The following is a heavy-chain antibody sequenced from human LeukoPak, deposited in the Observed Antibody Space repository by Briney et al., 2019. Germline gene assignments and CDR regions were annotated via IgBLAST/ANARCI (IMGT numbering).Heavy chain of an antibody. CDR3: AKWGDYDVLTGFYVSDY. CDR1: GFTFSNYA. V-gene: IGHV3-23*01. J-gene: IGHJ4*02. Sequence: GGSLRLSCAASGFTFSNYAMSWVRQAPGKGLEWVSAITGGGSGIYYADSMKSRFTISRDNSKNTLYLQINSLRAEDTAVYYCAKWGDYDVLTGFYVSDYWGQGTLVTVSS. CDR2: ITGGGSGI. D-gene: IGHD3-9*01.